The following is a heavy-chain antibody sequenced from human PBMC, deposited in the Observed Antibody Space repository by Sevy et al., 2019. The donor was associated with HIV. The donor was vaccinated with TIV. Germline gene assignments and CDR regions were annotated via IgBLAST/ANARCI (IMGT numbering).Heavy chain of an antibody. Sequence: ASVKVSCKASGGTFSSYAISWVRQAPGQGLEWMGGIIPIFGTANYAQKFKGRVTITADESTSTAYMELSSLRSEDTVVYYCAALRHHYYDSSGYNIWGQGTMVTVSS. V-gene: IGHV1-69*13. J-gene: IGHJ3*02. CDR3: AALRHHYYDSSGYNI. CDR1: GGTFSSYA. CDR2: IIPIFGTA. D-gene: IGHD3-22*01.